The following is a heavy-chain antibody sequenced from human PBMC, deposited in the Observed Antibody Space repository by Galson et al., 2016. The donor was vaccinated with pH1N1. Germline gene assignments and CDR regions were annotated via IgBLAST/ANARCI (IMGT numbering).Heavy chain of an antibody. CDR2: INPDSGGT. V-gene: IGHV1-2*02. CDR3: TRVGRLRSDFDP. Sequence: SVKVSCKASGYTFTGNYVHWVRQAPGQGLKWMGWINPDSGGTNYAQRFQGRVTMTRDTSISTAYMELSRLTSDDTAVYYCTRVGRLRSDFDPWGQGTLVTVSS. CDR1: GYTFTGNY. J-gene: IGHJ5*02. D-gene: IGHD3-16*01.